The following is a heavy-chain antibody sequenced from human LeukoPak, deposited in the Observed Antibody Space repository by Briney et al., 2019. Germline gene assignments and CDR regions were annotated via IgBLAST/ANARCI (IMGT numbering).Heavy chain of an antibody. D-gene: IGHD3-22*01. CDR3: AKDRPNFHENSGHYYRRDGDS. Sequence: PGGSLTLSCQASGFTFYMYAMSWVRQAPGKGLEWVASMCGTAGCTFYPDPVKGRFTISRDNSKNLLYLRMNSLTAEDTAIYYCAKDRPNFHENSGHYYRRDGDSWGQGTLVTVSS. V-gene: IGHV3-23*01. J-gene: IGHJ5*01. CDR1: GFTFYMYA. CDR2: MCGTAGCT.